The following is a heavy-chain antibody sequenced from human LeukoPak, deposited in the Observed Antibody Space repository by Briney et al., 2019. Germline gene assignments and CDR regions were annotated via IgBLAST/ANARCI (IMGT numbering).Heavy chain of an antibody. Sequence: GGSLRLSCAASGFTVSSNYMSWVRQAPGKGLEWVSVIYSGGSTYYADSVKGRFTISRDNSKNTLYLQMNSLRAEDTAVYYCAKGSLWFGVNHDAFDIWGQGTMVTVSS. D-gene: IGHD3-10*01. J-gene: IGHJ3*02. CDR3: AKGSLWFGVNHDAFDI. V-gene: IGHV3-66*01. CDR1: GFTVSSNY. CDR2: IYSGGST.